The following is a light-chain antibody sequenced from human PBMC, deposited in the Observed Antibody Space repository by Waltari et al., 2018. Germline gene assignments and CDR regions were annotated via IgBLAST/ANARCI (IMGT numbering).Light chain of an antibody. CDR1: SSDAAVHNY. J-gene: IGLJ3*02. Sequence: QSALTQPASVSGSPGQAITISCTGTSSDAAVHNYVSWYQQHPGKAPKLMIYAVNKRPSGVSDRFSGSRSGNTASLTISGLQAEDEADYYCSSYTTSNTWVFGGGTKLTVL. CDR2: AVN. CDR3: SSYTTSNTWV. V-gene: IGLV2-14*03.